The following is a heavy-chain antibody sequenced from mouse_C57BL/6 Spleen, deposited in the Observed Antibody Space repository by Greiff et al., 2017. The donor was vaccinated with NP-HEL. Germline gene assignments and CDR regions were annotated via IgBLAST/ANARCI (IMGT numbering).Heavy chain of an antibody. CDR3: ARDPGYWFAY. V-gene: IGHV3-6*01. CDR2: ISYDGSN. CDR1: GYSITSGYY. D-gene: IGHD3-1*01. J-gene: IGHJ3*01. Sequence: EVKLVESGPGLVKPSQSLSLTCSVTGYSITSGYYWNWIRQFPGNKLEWMGYISYDGSNNYNPSLKNRISITRDTSKNQFFLKLNSVTTEDTATYYCARDPGYWFAYWGQGTLVTVSA.